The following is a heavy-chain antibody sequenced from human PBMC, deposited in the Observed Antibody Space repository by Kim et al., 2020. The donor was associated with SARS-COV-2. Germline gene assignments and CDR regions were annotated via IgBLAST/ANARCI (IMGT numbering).Heavy chain of an antibody. V-gene: IGHV1-2*02. CDR1: GYTFNGYY. J-gene: IGHJ4*02. CDR2: INPKSGVT. CDR3: ARGSLLDY. Sequence: ASVKVSCKASGYTFNGYYIYWVRQAPGQGLEWMGWINPKSGVTNYAQEFQGRVTMTRDTSISTVYMEMTTLISDDTAVYYCARGSLLDYWGQGTLVTVSS.